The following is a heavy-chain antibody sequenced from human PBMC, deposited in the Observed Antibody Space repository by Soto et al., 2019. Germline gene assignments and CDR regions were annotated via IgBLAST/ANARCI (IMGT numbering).Heavy chain of an antibody. CDR2: ISAYNGNT. V-gene: IGHV1-18*03. J-gene: IGHJ4*02. Sequence: ASVKVTCKASGYTFTICGISWVRQAPGQGLEWMGWISAYNGNTNYAQKLQGRVTMTTDTSTSTAYMELRSLRSDDMAVYYCARDPSWNDSDYWGQGTLVTVSS. CDR3: ARDPSWNDSDY. CDR1: GYTFTICG. D-gene: IGHD1-1*01.